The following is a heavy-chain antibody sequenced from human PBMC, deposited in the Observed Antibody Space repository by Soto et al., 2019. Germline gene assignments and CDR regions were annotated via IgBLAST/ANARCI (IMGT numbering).Heavy chain of an antibody. Sequence: PGGSLRLSCAASGFTFDDYAMHWVRQAPGKGLEWVSGISWNSGSIGYADSVKGRFTISRDNAKNSLYLQMNSLRAEDTALYYCAKGVTTVVTRHFDYSGQGILVTVSS. D-gene: IGHD4-17*01. CDR3: AKGVTTVVTRHFDY. J-gene: IGHJ4*02. CDR1: GFTFDDYA. CDR2: ISWNSGSI. V-gene: IGHV3-9*01.